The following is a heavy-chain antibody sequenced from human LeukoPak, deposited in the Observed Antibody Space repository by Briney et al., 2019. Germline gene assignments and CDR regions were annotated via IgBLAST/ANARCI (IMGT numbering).Heavy chain of an antibody. Sequence: SETLSLTCSVSGGSISSSNYYWGWVRQPPGKGLEWIGNIYYSGSTYYNPSLKSRVTISVDTSKNQFSLKLSAVTAADTAVYYCARGPPYSSSWPRRYYYYMDVWGKGTTVTVSS. D-gene: IGHD6-13*01. CDR1: GGSISSSNYY. CDR2: IYYSGST. J-gene: IGHJ6*03. CDR3: ARGPPYSSSWPRRYYYYMDV. V-gene: IGHV4-39*02.